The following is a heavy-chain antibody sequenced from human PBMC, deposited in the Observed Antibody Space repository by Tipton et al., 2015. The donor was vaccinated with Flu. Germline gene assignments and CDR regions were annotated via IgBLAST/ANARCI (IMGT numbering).Heavy chain of an antibody. CDR1: GGSINSDSYY. V-gene: IGHV4-39*07. CDR3: ARPHTPYFYGMDV. Sequence: LRLSCTVSGGSINSDSYYWGWIRQTPGKGLQWIGNIYYTGTTSYNPSLQGRVTISADRSKNQFSLEMSSLTAADTAVYYCARPHTPYFYGMDVWGQGTTVTVSS. J-gene: IGHJ6*02. D-gene: IGHD2-2*02. CDR2: IYYTGTT.